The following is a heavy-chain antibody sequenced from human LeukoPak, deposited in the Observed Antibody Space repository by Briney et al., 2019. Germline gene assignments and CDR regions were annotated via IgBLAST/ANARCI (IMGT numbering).Heavy chain of an antibody. J-gene: IGHJ4*02. V-gene: IGHV1-18*01. CDR2: ISAYNGNT. D-gene: IGHD6-19*01. CDR1: GYSFTSYD. Sequence: GASVKVSCKASGYSFTSYDISWVRQAPGQGLEWMGWISAYNGNTNYAQKLQGRATMTTDTSTSTAYMELRSLRSDDTAVYYCGREGSGWFFDYWGQGTLVTVSS. CDR3: GREGSGWFFDY.